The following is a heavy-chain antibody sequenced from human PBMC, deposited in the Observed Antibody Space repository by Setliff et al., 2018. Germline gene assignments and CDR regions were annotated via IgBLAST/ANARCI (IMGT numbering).Heavy chain of an antibody. CDR2: ISAYTGNT. CDR1: GYTFTSSG. Sequence: GASVKVFCKASGYTFTSSGITWVRQAPGQGLEWMGWISAYTGNTNYAQKLQGRVTMTTDTSTNTAYMELRSLTSDDTAVYFCSRLVRYCTTTTCQRASGAELWGQGTLVTVSS. J-gene: IGHJ4*02. V-gene: IGHV1-18*01. D-gene: IGHD2-8*01. CDR3: SRLVRYCTTTTCQRASGAEL.